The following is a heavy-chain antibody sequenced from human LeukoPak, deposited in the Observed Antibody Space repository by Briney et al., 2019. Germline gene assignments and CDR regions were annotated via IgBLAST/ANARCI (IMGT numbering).Heavy chain of an antibody. CDR3: AREREGYFDL. V-gene: IGHV4-39*07. CDR1: GGSISSSSYY. CDR2: IYYSGST. Sequence: SETLSLTCTVSGGSISSSSYYWGWIRQPPGKGLEWIGSIYYSGSTYYNPSHKSRVSISVVTSKNQFSLKLSSVTAADTAVYYCAREREGYFDLWGRGTRVTVSS. J-gene: IGHJ2*01.